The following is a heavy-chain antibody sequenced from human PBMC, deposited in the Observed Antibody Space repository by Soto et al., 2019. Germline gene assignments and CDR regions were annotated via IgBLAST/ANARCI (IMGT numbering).Heavy chain of an antibody. D-gene: IGHD6-19*01. J-gene: IGHJ4*02. Sequence: LQTMSVTCAVHGGSVSRSYWTWIRQHKGKGLEWIGEINHSGSTNYNPSLKSRVTISVDTSKNRFSLKLSSVTAADTAVYYCARPRSSGWYDYWGQGTLVTVSS. V-gene: IGHV4-34*01. CDR2: INHSGST. CDR1: GGSVSRSY. CDR3: ARPRSSGWYDY.